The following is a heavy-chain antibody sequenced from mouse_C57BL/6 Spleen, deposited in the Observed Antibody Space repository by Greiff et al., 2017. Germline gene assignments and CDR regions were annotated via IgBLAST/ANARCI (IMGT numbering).Heavy chain of an antibody. CDR1: GFTFSSYA. CDR2: ISDGGSYT. J-gene: IGHJ1*03. CDR3: ARDTDSNYWYFDV. V-gene: IGHV5-4*01. Sequence: EVQGVESGGGLVKPGGSLKLSCAASGFTFSSYAMSWVRQTPEKRLEWVATISDGGSYTYYPDNVKGRFTISRDNAKNNLYLQMSHLKSEDTAMYYCARDTDSNYWYFDVWGTGTTVTVSS. D-gene: IGHD2-5*01.